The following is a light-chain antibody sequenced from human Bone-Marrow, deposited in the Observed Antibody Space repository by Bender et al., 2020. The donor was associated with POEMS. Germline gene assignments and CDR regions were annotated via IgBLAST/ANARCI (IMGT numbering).Light chain of an antibody. CDR1: SSTIGNHG. J-gene: IGLJ7*01. Sequence: QSVVTQPPSLSEAPRQRVTISCSGRSSTIGNHGVNWYQQLPGEAPKLLIYYDDLLTPVVSDRFSASKSGTSASLAFCELQSEEQALYCCSSWYDRLGVWVFGGATALPV. CDR3: SSWYDRLGVWV. V-gene: IGLV1-36*01. CDR2: YDD.